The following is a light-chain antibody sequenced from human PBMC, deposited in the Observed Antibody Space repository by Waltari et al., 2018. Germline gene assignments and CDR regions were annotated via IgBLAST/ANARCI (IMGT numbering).Light chain of an antibody. CDR3: NSYTSTSTYV. CDR1: TNDVGAYYY. CDR2: EVT. J-gene: IGLJ1*01. Sequence: QSALTQPASVSGSPGQSITISCTGTTNDVGAYYYVSWYQQHPRKTPKLRIYEVTYRPSGCPHRLPGSKSGNTAALTISGIQAEDEADYYCNSYTSTSTYVFGTGTKVTVL. V-gene: IGLV2-14*01.